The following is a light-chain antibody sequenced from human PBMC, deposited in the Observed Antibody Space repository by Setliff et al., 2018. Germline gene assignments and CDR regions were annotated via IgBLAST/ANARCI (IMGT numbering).Light chain of an antibody. CDR1: SSDVGGYHY. V-gene: IGLV2-11*01. J-gene: IGLJ1*01. Sequence: QSVLAQPRSVSGSPGQSVTISCTGTSSDVGGYHYGGDYYVSWYQQYPGKAPKLIIYNVNQRPSGVPDRFSGSRPGVTASLTISGLQAEDGSDYYCCSYAGNSYVFGTGTKVTVL. CDR2: NVN. CDR3: CSYAGNSYV.